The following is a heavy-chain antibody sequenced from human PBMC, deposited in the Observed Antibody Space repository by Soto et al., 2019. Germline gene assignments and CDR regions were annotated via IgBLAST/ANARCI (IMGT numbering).Heavy chain of an antibody. D-gene: IGHD6-19*01. J-gene: IGHJ4*02. Sequence: SETLSLTCTVSGGTIGSYYWRWFRQPPGKGLEWIGYISYSGSPSYNPSLKSRVTISVDTSKNQFSLKLGSVTAAHTAVYYCARHISGWLHNWGQGTLVTVSS. CDR3: ARHISGWLHN. CDR2: ISYSGSP. V-gene: IGHV4-59*08. CDR1: GGTIGSYY.